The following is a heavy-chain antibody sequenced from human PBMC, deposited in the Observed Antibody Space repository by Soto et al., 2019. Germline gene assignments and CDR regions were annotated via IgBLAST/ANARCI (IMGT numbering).Heavy chain of an antibody. D-gene: IGHD3-10*01. Sequence: QVQLQESGPGLVKPSGILSLTCALSGASIITDNWWSWVRQPPGKEMEWIGEIYHSGNTNFNPSVKSRVTISVDTSKNQFSLTVSSVTAADTAIYYCARASASSKLRGVVINWGQGTLVTVSS. J-gene: IGHJ4*02. CDR3: ARASASSKLRGVVIN. CDR1: GASIITDNW. CDR2: IYHSGNT. V-gene: IGHV4-4*02.